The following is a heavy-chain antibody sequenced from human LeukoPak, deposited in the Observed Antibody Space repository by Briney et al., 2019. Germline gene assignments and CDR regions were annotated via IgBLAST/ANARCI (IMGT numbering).Heavy chain of an antibody. CDR1: GFTFSDYY. J-gene: IGHJ5*02. V-gene: IGHV3-11*04. D-gene: IGHD3-3*01. Sequence: GGSLRLSCAASGFTFSDYYMRWIRQAPGKGLEWVSYISSSGSTIYYADSVKGRFTISRDNAKNSLYLQMNSLRAEDTAVYYCASLFGVVIIPVSWGQGTLVTVSS. CDR3: ASLFGVVIIPVS. CDR2: ISSSGSTI.